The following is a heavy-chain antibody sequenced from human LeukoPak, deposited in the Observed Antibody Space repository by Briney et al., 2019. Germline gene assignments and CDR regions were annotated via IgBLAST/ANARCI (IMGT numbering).Heavy chain of an antibody. D-gene: IGHD6-13*01. CDR2: ISTSSSYI. V-gene: IGHV3-21*01. CDR3: ARDPPRSSWIYYYYMDV. CDR1: GFTFSSYW. J-gene: IGHJ6*03. Sequence: GGSLRLSCAASGFTFSSYWMSWVRQAPGKGLEWVSSISTSSSYIYYADSVKGRFTISRDNAKNSLYLQMNSLRAEDTAVYYCARDPPRSSWIYYYYMDVWGKGTTVTVSS.